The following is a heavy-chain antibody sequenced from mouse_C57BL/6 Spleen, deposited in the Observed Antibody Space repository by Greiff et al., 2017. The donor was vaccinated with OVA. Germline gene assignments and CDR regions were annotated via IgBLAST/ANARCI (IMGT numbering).Heavy chain of an antibody. CDR2: INPNNGGT. J-gene: IGHJ2*01. Sequence: VQLQQSGPELVKPGASVKMSCKASGYTFTDYNMHWVKQSHGKSLEWIGYINPNNGGTSYNQKFKGKATLTVNKSSSTAYMELRSLTSAASAVYYCERNSYDCGDGHYFDYWGQGTTLTVSS. V-gene: IGHV1-22*01. D-gene: IGHD2-12*01. CDR1: GYTFTDYN. CDR3: ERNSYDCGDGHYFDY.